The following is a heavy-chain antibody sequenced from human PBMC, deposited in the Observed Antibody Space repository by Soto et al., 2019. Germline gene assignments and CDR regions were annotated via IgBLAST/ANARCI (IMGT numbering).Heavy chain of an antibody. Sequence: QVQLQESGPGLVKPSETLSLTCTVSGGSISSYYWSWIRQPLGKGLEWIGYIYYSGSTNYNPSLKSRVTISVDTSKNQFSLKLSSVTAADTAVYYCARGYDILTGTGFDYWGQGTLVTVSS. CDR1: GGSISSYY. J-gene: IGHJ4*02. CDR2: IYYSGST. D-gene: IGHD3-9*01. V-gene: IGHV4-59*01. CDR3: ARGYDILTGTGFDY.